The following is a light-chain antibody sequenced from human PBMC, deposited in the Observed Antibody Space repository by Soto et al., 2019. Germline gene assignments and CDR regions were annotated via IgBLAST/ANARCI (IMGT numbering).Light chain of an antibody. CDR3: PPYTDRNNLV. J-gene: IGLJ1*01. CDR2: DVS. Sequence: QSVLTQSPSASGSPGQSVTISCTGTSSDIGGYNSVTWYQQHPGKAPKVMIYDVSKRPSGVPDRFTGSNSGNTNSLTVYAVQAEDEADYKCPPYTDRNNLVFANGTKATVL. CDR1: SSDIGGYNS. V-gene: IGLV2-8*01.